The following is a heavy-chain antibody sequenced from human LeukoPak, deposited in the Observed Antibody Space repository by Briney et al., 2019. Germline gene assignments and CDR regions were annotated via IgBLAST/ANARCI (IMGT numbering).Heavy chain of an antibody. Sequence: PGGSLRLSCAASGFTFSSYGMHWVRQAPGKGLEWVAFIRYDGSNKYYADSVKGRFTISRDNSKNTLYLQMNSLRAEDTAVYYCAKVAWFGDLPDAFDIWGQGTMVTVSS. CDR3: AKVAWFGDLPDAFDI. CDR2: IRYDGSNK. V-gene: IGHV3-30*02. D-gene: IGHD3-10*01. CDR1: GFTFSSYG. J-gene: IGHJ3*02.